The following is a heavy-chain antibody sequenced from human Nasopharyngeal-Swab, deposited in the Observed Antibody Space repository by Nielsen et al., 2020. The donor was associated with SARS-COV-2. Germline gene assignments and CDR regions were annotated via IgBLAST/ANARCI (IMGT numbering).Heavy chain of an antibody. CDR2: IYYSGST. CDR1: GGSISSRSYY. V-gene: IGHV4-39*07. Sequence: SETLPRTCTGTGGSISSRSYYRGRSRQPPGKGPEWIGSIYYSGSTYYNPSLKSRVTISVDTSKNQFSLNLSSVTAADTAVYYCAREGAGSETIYYYYYMDVWGKGTTVTVSS. D-gene: IGHD1-14*01. CDR3: AREGAGSETIYYYYYMDV. J-gene: IGHJ6*03.